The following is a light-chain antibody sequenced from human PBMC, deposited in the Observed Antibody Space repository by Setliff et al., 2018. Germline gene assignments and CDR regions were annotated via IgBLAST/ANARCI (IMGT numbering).Light chain of an antibody. V-gene: IGLV2-8*01. J-gene: IGLJ1*01. Sequence: QSALTQPPSASGSTGQSVTISCTGTSSDVGGYNYVSWYQQHPGKAPKRMIYEVIKQPSGVPDRCSGSKSGNTASLTVSGLQAEDEADYYCSSYAGSNNFPDGFGTGTKVTVL. CDR1: SSDVGGYNY. CDR3: SSYAGSNNFPDG. CDR2: EVI.